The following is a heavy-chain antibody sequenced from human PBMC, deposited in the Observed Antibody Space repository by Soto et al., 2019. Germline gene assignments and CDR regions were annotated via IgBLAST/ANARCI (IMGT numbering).Heavy chain of an antibody. D-gene: IGHD3-3*01. Sequence: QVLLEQSGSVVKRPGSSVTVSCKASGGPFNNFIFTWVRQAPGQGLEWMGRIIPILNKTNYAQTFRGRVAITADTPDSTSYIELTGLRLDDTAMYYCVKDFSGYTSLWGQGTLVSVTS. CDR1: GGPFNNFI. CDR2: IIPILNKT. V-gene: IGHV1-69*02. CDR3: VKDFSGYTSL. J-gene: IGHJ4*02.